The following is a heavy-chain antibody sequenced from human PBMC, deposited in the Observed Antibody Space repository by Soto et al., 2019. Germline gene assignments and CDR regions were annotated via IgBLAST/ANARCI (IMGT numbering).Heavy chain of an antibody. J-gene: IGHJ3*02. CDR1: GFTFSSYW. V-gene: IGHV3-74*01. D-gene: IGHD3-10*01. Sequence: GGSLRLSCAASGFTFSSYWMHWVRQAPGKGLVWVSRINSDGSSTSYADSGKGRFTISRDNAKNTLYLQMNSLRAEDTAVYYCATSGFTGSFDIWGQGTMVTVSS. CDR3: ATSGFTGSFDI. CDR2: INSDGSST.